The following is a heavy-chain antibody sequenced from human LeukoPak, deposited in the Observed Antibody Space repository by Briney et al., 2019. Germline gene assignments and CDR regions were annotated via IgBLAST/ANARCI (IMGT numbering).Heavy chain of an antibody. D-gene: IGHD1-26*01. CDR1: GASFSGYY. J-gene: IGHJ4*02. CDR3: ARGLYSGNYYY. V-gene: IGHV4-34*01. CDR2: ITHSGST. Sequence: SETLSLTCAVFGASFSGYYWSWIRQPPGKGLEWIGEITHSGSTNYNPSLKSRVTISVDTSKKQSSLRLSSVTAADTAVYYCARGLYSGNYYYWGQGTLVTVSS.